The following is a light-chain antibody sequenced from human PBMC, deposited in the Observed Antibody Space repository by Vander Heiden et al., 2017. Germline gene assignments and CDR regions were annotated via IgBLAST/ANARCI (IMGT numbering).Light chain of an antibody. CDR3: QQSCTTPYT. V-gene: IGKV1-39*01. CDR2: AAA. J-gene: IGKJ2*01. Sequence: LKLTQSPSSLSASVGVRVTITCRASQTISRYLNGYQQKPGKAPKLLIYAAANLQSGVTSRSSGSGSGTEVIITISSLQPEDVAIDYCQQSCTTPYTFGEGTKLEIK. CDR1: QTISRY.